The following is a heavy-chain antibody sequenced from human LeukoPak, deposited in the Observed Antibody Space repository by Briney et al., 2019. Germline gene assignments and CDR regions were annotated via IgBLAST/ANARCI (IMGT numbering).Heavy chain of an antibody. V-gene: IGHV3-23*01. Sequence: GGSLTLSCAASGFTFSSYAMSWVRQAPGKGLEWVSAISASGGSTYYAHSVKGRFTISRDNSKNTLYLQMNSLRAEDTAVYYCAKVSIGDYFDYWGQGTLVTVSS. CDR1: GFTFSSYA. CDR2: ISASGGST. D-gene: IGHD4-17*01. J-gene: IGHJ4*02. CDR3: AKVSIGDYFDY.